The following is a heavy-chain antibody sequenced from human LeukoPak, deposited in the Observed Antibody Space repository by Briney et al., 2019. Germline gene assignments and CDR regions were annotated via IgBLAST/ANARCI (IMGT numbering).Heavy chain of an antibody. Sequence: SETLSLTCTVSGYSISSGYYWGWIRQSPGKGLEWLGSIYNSGSTYYNPSLKSRITISVDTSKNQFSLRLRSVTAADTAVYYCARQYFLILSLYYFDYWGQGTLVTVSS. CDR1: GYSISSGYY. J-gene: IGHJ4*02. D-gene: IGHD3-10*02. V-gene: IGHV4-38-2*02. CDR2: IYNSGST. CDR3: ARQYFLILSLYYFDY.